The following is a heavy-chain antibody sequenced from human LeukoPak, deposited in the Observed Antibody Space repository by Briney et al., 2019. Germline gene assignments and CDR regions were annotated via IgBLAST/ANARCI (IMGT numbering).Heavy chain of an antibody. J-gene: IGHJ4*02. CDR3: ARDLACSGGSCYLFDY. CDR2: INPSGGST. Sequence: ASVKVSCKASGYTFTSYYMHWVRQAPGQGLEWMGIINPSGGSTSYAQKFQGRVTMTRDTSTSTVYMELSSLRSEDTAVYYCARDLACSGGSCYLFDYWGQGTLVTVSS. CDR1: GYTFTSYY. D-gene: IGHD2-15*01. V-gene: IGHV1-46*01.